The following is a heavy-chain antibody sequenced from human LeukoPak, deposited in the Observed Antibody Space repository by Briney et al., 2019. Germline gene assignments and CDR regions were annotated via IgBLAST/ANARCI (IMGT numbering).Heavy chain of an antibody. J-gene: IGHJ4*02. CDR1: GFTFSSYG. CDR2: IWYDGSNK. CDR3: AREVVIAFTD. D-gene: IGHD3-22*01. Sequence: PGGSLTLSCAASGFTFSSYGMHWVSQAPGKGLEWVAVIWYDGSNKYYADSVKGRFTISRDNSKNTLYLQMNSLRAEDTAVYYCAREVVIAFTDWGQGTLVTVSS. V-gene: IGHV3-33*01.